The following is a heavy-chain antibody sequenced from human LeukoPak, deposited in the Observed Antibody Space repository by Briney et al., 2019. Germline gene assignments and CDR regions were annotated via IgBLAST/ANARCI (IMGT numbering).Heavy chain of an antibody. J-gene: IGHJ5*02. CDR2: IYYSGST. CDR3: ARDHRGLFDP. Sequence: SETLSLTCTVSGGSISSNDDYWGWIRQPPGKGLEWIGYIYYSGSTYYNPSLKSRVTISVDTSKNQFSLKLSSVTAADTAVYYCARDHRGLFDPWGQGTLVTVSS. CDR1: GGSISSNDDY. V-gene: IGHV4-30-4*08. D-gene: IGHD3-10*01.